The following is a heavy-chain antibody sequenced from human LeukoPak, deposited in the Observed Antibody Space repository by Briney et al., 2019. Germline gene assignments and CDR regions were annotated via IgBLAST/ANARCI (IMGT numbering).Heavy chain of an antibody. J-gene: IGHJ1*01. D-gene: IGHD6-19*01. Sequence: GRSLRLSCVASGFTFSSYGMHWVRQAPGKGLEWVAVISNDGSNKYYADSVKGRFTISRDNSKNTLYLQMNSLRAEDTAVYYCAKDSSGWYSKYFQHWGQGTLVTVSS. CDR1: GFTFSSYG. V-gene: IGHV3-30*18. CDR2: ISNDGSNK. CDR3: AKDSSGWYSKYFQH.